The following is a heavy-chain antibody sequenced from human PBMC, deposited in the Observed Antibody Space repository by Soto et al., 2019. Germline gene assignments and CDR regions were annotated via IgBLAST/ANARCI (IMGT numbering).Heavy chain of an antibody. CDR1: GDSIRSSSY. J-gene: IGHJ6*02. V-gene: IGHV4-39*01. Sequence: QLQLQESGPGLVKPSETLSLTCTVSGDSIRSSSYWGWIRQPPGKGLEWIGSIYSTGNTYYNPSLNSQVTISVDTSQNQFSLNVMSVTAADTAVYYCRRSSRYSTDVWGQGTTVTVSS. D-gene: IGHD6-13*01. CDR2: IYSTGNT. CDR3: RRSSRYSTDV.